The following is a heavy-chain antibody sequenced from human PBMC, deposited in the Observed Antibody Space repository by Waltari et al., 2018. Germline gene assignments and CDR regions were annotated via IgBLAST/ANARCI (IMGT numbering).Heavy chain of an antibody. V-gene: IGHV3-74*03. CDR3: TRNPGY. J-gene: IGHJ4*02. Sequence: EVQLVESGGGLVKPGGSLRLSCAVSGFLYNDYWMYWVRQAPGQGLVWVSRIKSDGTNIKYADSVRGRFTISRDSAKNTFYLQMNSLRAEDTAVYYCTRNPGYWGQGTLVTVAS. D-gene: IGHD2-15*01. CDR2: IKSDGTNI. CDR1: GFLYNDYW.